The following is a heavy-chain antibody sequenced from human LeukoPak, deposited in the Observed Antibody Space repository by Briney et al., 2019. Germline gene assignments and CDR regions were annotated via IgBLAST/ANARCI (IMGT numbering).Heavy chain of an antibody. D-gene: IGHD5/OR15-5a*01. CDR3: AKGGLRVTDY. J-gene: IGHJ4*02. V-gene: IGHV3-74*03. CDR1: GLIFSNYW. Sequence: GGSLRLSCAASGLIFSNYWMHWVRQAPGKGLVWVSRVNNDGSSTTYADSVKGRFTISRDNAKNTLYLQMNSLRAEDTAVYYCAKGGLRVTDYWGQGTLVTVSS. CDR2: VNNDGSST.